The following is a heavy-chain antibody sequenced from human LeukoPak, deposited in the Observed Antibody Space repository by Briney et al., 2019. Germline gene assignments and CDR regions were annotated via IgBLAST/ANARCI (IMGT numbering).Heavy chain of an antibody. D-gene: IGHD5-18*01. Sequence: GGSLRLSCAASGFTFDDYGMSWVRQAPGKGLEWVSGINWNGGSTGYADSVKGRFTISRGNAKNSLYMQMNSLRAEDTALYYCARDNSYGYDYWGQGILVTVSS. V-gene: IGHV3-20*04. CDR3: ARDNSYGYDY. CDR1: GFTFDDYG. J-gene: IGHJ4*02. CDR2: INWNGGST.